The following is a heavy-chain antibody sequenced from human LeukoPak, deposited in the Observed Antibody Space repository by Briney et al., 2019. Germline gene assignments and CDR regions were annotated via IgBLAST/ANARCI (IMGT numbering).Heavy chain of an antibody. CDR2: IIPIFGTA. D-gene: IGHD4-17*01. Sequence: SVKVSCKASGGTFSSYAISWVRQAPGQGLEWMGGIIPIFGTANYAQKFQGRVTITADKSTSTAYMELSSLRSEDTAVYYCASKAGYGDYHFDYWGQGTLVTVSS. CDR3: ASKAGYGDYHFDY. V-gene: IGHV1-69*06. CDR1: GGTFSSYA. J-gene: IGHJ4*02.